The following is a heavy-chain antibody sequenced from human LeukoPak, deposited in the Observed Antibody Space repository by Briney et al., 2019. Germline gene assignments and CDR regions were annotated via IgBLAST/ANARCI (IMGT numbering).Heavy chain of an antibody. CDR3: ARGTLRTTPDY. J-gene: IGHJ4*02. V-gene: IGHV3-48*03. CDR2: ISSSGFTI. Sequence: GGSLRLSCAASGFTCSNYEMHWVRQAPGKGLEWISYISSSGFTIYYADSVKGRFTISRDNARNSLYLQMNSLRADGMAVYYCARGTLRTTPDYWGQGTLVTVSS. CDR1: GFTCSNYE. D-gene: IGHD1-1*01.